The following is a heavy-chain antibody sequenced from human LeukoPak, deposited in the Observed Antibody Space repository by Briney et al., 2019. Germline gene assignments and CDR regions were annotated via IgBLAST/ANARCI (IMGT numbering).Heavy chain of an antibody. V-gene: IGHV1-18*01. CDR1: GYTFTSYG. CDR2: ISAYNGNT. Sequence: VSVKVSCKASGYTFTSYGISWVRQAPGQGLEWMGWISAYNGNTNYAQKLQGRVTMTTDTSTSTAYMELRSLRSDDTAVYYCARVPPYDSSGYTLGYWGQGTLVTVSS. J-gene: IGHJ4*02. D-gene: IGHD3-22*01. CDR3: ARVPPYDSSGYTLGY.